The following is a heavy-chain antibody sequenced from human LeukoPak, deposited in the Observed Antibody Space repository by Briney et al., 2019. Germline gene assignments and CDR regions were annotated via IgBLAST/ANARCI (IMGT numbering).Heavy chain of an antibody. V-gene: IGHV4-59*01. CDR3: ARDWNGDPYYYYGMDV. J-gene: IGHJ6*02. CDR2: IYYSGST. D-gene: IGHD4-17*01. CDR1: GGSISSYY. Sequence: PSETLSLTCTVSGGSISSYYWSWIRQPPGKGLEWIGYIYYSGSTNYNPSLKSRVTISVDTSKNQFSLKLSSVTAADTAVYYCARDWNGDPYYYYGMDVWGQGTTVTVSS.